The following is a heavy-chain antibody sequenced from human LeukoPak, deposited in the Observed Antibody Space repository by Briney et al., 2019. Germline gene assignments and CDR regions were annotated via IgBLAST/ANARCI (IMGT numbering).Heavy chain of an antibody. V-gene: IGHV1-8*01. CDR2: MNPNSGNT. CDR3: ARGGGVYSSSSSYYYYYGMDV. Sequence: GASVKVSCKASGYTFTSYDINWVRQATGQGLEWMGWMNPNSGNTGYAQKFQGRVTMTRNTSISTAYMELSSLRSEDTAVYYCARGGGVYSSSSSYYYYYGMDVWGQGTTVTVSS. D-gene: IGHD6-13*01. J-gene: IGHJ6*02. CDR1: GYTFTSYD.